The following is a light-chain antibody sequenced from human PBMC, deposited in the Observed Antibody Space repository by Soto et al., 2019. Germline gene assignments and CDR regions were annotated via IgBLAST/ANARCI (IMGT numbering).Light chain of an antibody. Sequence: EIVMTQSPATLSVSPGERLTLSCRASQSVNSKVAWYQQKPGQAPRLXXYGASTRATGIPARFSGTVSGTEFTLTIRSLQSEDFAVYYGQQYNYWPPITFGQGTRLEIK. J-gene: IGKJ5*01. V-gene: IGKV3-15*01. CDR3: QQYNYWPPIT. CDR1: QSVNSK. CDR2: GAS.